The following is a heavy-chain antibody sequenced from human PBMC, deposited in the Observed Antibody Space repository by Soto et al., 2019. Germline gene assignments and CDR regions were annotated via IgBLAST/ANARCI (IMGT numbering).Heavy chain of an antibody. CDR3: AHRPGGSGFRYYFDY. CDR2: IYWNDDD. CDR1: GFSRTSSGVG. D-gene: IGHD6-19*01. J-gene: IGHJ4*02. V-gene: IGHV2-5*01. Sequence: ESGPTLVNPTQTLTLTCSFSGFSRTSSGVGVGWFRQPPGRALEWLGLIYWNDDDRYRASLHSRLTITKDTSKNQVVLTMTNMDPEDTATYYCAHRPGGSGFRYYFDYWGQGTLVTVSS.